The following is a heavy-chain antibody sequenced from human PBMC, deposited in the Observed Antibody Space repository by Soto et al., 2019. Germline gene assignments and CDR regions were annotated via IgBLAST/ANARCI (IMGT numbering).Heavy chain of an antibody. Sequence: PSETLSLTCAVSGGSISSSNWWSWVRQPPGKGLEWIGEIYHSGSTNYNPSLKSRVTISVDKSKNQFSLKLSSVTAADTAVYSCARSWYYGSGSYSGMDVWGQGTTVTVSS. CDR3: ARSWYYGSGSYSGMDV. D-gene: IGHD3-10*01. CDR1: GGSISSSNW. CDR2: IYHSGST. J-gene: IGHJ6*02. V-gene: IGHV4-4*02.